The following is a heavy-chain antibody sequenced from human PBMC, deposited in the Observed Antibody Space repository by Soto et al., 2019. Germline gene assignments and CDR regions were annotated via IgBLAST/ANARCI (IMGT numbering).Heavy chain of an antibody. Sequence: GGSLRLSCAASGFTFSSYAMSWVRQAPGKGLEWVSAISGSGGSTYYADSVKGRFTISRDNSKNTLYLQMDSLRAEDTAVYYCAKSNTRIAVAGPYDYCGQGTLVTVSS. CDR2: ISGSGGST. V-gene: IGHV3-23*01. CDR3: AKSNTRIAVAGPYDY. CDR1: GFTFSSYA. J-gene: IGHJ4*02. D-gene: IGHD6-19*01.